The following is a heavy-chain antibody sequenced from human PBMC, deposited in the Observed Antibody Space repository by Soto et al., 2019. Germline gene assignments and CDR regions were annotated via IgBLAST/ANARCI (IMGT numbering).Heavy chain of an antibody. Sequence: EVQLLESGGGLVQPGGSLRLSCAASGFTFSSYAMSWVRQTPGKGLEWVSAISGSGGSTYYADSVKGRFTISRDNSKNPRNRKMTGLGAEDTAVYYCAKDAGLVYFSFGTRGGTFDYWGQEPWSPSPQ. J-gene: IGHJ4*01. CDR1: GFTFSSYA. V-gene: IGHV3-23*01. D-gene: IGHD3-10*01. CDR3: AKDAGLVYFSFGTRGGTFDY. CDR2: ISGSGGST.